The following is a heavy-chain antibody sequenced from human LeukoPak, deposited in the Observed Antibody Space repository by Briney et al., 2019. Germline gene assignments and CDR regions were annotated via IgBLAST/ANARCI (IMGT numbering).Heavy chain of an antibody. Sequence: ASVKVSCKASGYTLTGYYMHWVRQAPGQGLEWMGWINPNSGGTNYAQKFQGRVTMTRDTSISTAYMELSSLTSDDTAVYYCARDDRVVIAPGASVWYFDLWGRGALVTVSS. V-gene: IGHV1-2*02. D-gene: IGHD2-21*01. CDR3: ARDDRVVIAPGASVWYFDL. CDR1: GYTLTGYY. CDR2: INPNSGGT. J-gene: IGHJ2*01.